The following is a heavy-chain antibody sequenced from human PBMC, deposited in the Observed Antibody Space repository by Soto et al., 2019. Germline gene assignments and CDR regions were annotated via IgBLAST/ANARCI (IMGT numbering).Heavy chain of an antibody. CDR1: GGTFSSYT. Sequence: SVKVSCKASGGTFSSYTISWVRQAPGQGLEWMGRIIPILGIANYAQKFQGRVTITADKSTSTAYMELSSLRSVDTAVYYCARVTSNNWFDPWGQGTLVTVSS. CDR2: IIPILGIA. J-gene: IGHJ5*02. CDR3: ARVTSNNWFDP. V-gene: IGHV1-69*02.